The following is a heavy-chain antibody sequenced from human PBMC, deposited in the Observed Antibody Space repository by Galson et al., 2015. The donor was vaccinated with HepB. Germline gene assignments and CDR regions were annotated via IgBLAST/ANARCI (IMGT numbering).Heavy chain of an antibody. V-gene: IGHV3-73*01. D-gene: IGHD3-3*01. J-gene: IGHJ4*02. CDR3: TRRLWSGYSLRDY. Sequence: SLRLSCAASGFTFSGSAMHWVRQASGKGLEWVGRIRSKANSYATAYAASVKGRFTISRDDSKNTAYLQMNSLKTEDTAVYYCTRRLWSGYSLRDYWGQGTLVTVSS. CDR1: GFTFSGSA. CDR2: IRSKANSYAT.